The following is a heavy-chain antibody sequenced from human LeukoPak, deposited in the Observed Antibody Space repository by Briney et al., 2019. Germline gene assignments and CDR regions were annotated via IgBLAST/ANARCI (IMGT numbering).Heavy chain of an antibody. J-gene: IGHJ6*01. V-gene: IGHV4-59*08. CDR2: IYYSGST. D-gene: IGHD6-13*01. CDR1: GGSISSYY. Sequence: SETLPLTCTVSGGSISSYYWSWTRQPPGKGLEWIGYIYYSGSTNYNPSLKSRVTISVDTSKSQFSLKLSSVNAADTAVYYCARHAGYSSSSLGIDDWGQGSPVTVSS. CDR3: ARHAGYSSSSLGIDD.